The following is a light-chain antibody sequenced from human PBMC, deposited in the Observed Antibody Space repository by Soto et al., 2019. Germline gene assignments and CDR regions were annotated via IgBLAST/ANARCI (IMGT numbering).Light chain of an antibody. CDR1: PSVSSSY. V-gene: IGKV3-20*01. CDR3: QQGDT. CDR2: GAS. J-gene: IGKJ2*01. Sequence: EIVLTQSPGTLSLSPGERATLSCRASPSVSSSYLAWYQQTPGQAPRLLIYGASSRATGIPDRFSGSGSGTDFTLTISRLEPEDFAVYYCQQGDTFGQGTKLEIK.